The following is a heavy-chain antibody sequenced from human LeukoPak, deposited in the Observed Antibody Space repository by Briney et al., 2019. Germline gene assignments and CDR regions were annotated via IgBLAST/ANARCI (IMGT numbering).Heavy chain of an antibody. V-gene: IGHV3-23*01. J-gene: IGHJ4*02. CDR3: AKSGQFDY. CDR2: IGGSGGTT. CDR1: EFSFSSYA. Sequence: AGGSLRLSCAASEFSFSSYAMSWVRQAPGKGLEWVSTIGGSGGTTYYADSVKGRFAISRDNSKNTVSLQMNSLRVEDTAVYYCAKSGQFDYWGQGTLVTVSS.